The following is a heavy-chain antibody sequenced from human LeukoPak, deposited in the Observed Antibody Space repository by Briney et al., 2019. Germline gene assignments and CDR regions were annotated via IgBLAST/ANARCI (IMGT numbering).Heavy chain of an antibody. J-gene: IGHJ5*02. CDR3: AREFRGCSSTSCYSWFDP. D-gene: IGHD2-2*01. V-gene: IGHV4-59*01. CDR1: GGSISSYY. Sequence: SETLSLTCTVSGGSISSYYWSWIRQPPGKGLEWIGYIYYSGSTNYNPSLKSRVTISVDTSKNQFSLKLSSVTAADTAVYYCAREFRGCSSTSCYSWFDPWGQGTLVTVSS. CDR2: IYYSGST.